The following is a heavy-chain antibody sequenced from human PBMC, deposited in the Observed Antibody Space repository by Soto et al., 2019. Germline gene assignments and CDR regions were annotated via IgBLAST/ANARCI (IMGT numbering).Heavy chain of an antibody. D-gene: IGHD3-3*01. J-gene: IGHJ6*03. CDR1: GFTFSSYA. Sequence: HPGGSLRLSCAASGFTFSSYAMSWVRQAPGKGLEWVSAISGSGGSTYYADSVKGRFTISRDNSKNTLYLQMNSLRAEDTALYYCAKAQIRFLEWLFPHNYMDVWGKGTTVTVSS. CDR2: ISGSGGST. V-gene: IGHV3-23*01. CDR3: AKAQIRFLEWLFPHNYMDV.